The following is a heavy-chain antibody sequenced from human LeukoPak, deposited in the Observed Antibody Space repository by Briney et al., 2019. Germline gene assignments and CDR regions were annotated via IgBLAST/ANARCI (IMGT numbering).Heavy chain of an antibody. CDR1: GDSISSYY. V-gene: IGHV4-4*09. J-gene: IGHJ4*02. D-gene: IGHD3-22*01. CDR2: IYTSGNT. CDR3: ARRRSGYSHFDY. Sequence: PSETLSLTCTVSGDSISSYYWSWIRQPPGKGLEWIGQIYTSGNTDYKPSLKSRVTISADTSKNQFSLKLNSVSAADTAVYYCARRRSGYSHFDYWGQGTLVTVSS.